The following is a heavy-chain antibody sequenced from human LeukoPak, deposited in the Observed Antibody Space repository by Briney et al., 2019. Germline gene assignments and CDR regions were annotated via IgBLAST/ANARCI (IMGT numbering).Heavy chain of an antibody. V-gene: IGHV1-18*01. J-gene: IGHJ6*02. Sequence: ASVKVSCKASGYTFTSYGISWVRQAPGQGLEWMGWISAYNGNTNYAQKLQGRVTMTTDTSTSTAYTELRSLRSDDTAVYYCARDLLGAAGTIYYYYGMDVWGQGTTVTVSS. D-gene: IGHD6-13*01. CDR2: ISAYNGNT. CDR1: GYTFTSYG. CDR3: ARDLLGAAGTIYYYYGMDV.